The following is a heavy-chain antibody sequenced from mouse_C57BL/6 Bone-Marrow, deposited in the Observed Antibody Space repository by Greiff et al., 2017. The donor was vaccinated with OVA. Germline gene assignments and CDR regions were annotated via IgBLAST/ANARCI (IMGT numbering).Heavy chain of an antibody. CDR1: GYAFSSSW. J-gene: IGHJ4*01. Sequence: QVQLQQSGPELVKPGASVKISCKASGYAFSSSWMNWVKQRPGKGLEWIGRIYPGDGDTNYNEKFKGKATLTADKSSSTAYMQLSSLTSEDSAVYFFGRGDYAMDYWGQGTSVTVSS. CDR3: GRGDYAMDY. CDR2: IYPGDGDT. V-gene: IGHV1-82*01.